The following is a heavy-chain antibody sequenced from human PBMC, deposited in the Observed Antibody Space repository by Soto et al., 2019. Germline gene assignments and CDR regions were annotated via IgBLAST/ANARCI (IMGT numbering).Heavy chain of an antibody. CDR3: AVTVTTHYGMDV. J-gene: IGHJ6*02. CDR2: IIPIFGTA. V-gene: IGHV1-69*01. Sequence: QVQLVQSGAEVQKPGSSVKVSCKASGGTFSSYAISWVRQAPGQGLEWMGGIIPIFGTANYAQKFQGRVTITADESTGTAYMELSSLRSEYTAVYYCAVTVTTHYGMDVWGQGPTVTVSS. D-gene: IGHD4-17*01. CDR1: GGTFSSYA.